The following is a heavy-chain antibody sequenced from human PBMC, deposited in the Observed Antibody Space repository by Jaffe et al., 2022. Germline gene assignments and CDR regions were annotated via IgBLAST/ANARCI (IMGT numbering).Heavy chain of an antibody. J-gene: IGHJ4*02. D-gene: IGHD5-12*01. CDR2: IDWNDEK. V-gene: IGHV2-70*20. CDR3: ARSDIAASIDSGIGLDY. Sequence: QVTLRESGPAVVKPAQTLTLTCTFSGFSLSTTGMCVSWVRQPPGKALEWLALIDWNDEKYFATSLKTRLTISKDTSRNQVVLTMTNLDPVDTGTYYCARSDIAASIDSGIGLDYWGQGTLVTVSS. CDR1: GFSLSTTGMC.